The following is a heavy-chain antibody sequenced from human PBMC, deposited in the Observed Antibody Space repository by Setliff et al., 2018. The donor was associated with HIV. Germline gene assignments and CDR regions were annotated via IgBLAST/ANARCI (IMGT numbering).Heavy chain of an antibody. D-gene: IGHD2-15*01. V-gene: IGHV5-51*01. CDR2: IYPGDSDT. Sequence: GESLKISCKGSGYSFSSYWIAWVRQMPGKGLEWMGIIYPGDSDTRYSPSFQGQVTISADKSISTAYLQWRSLKASDTATYYCARHVSSGLRLYYHYVDGWGKGTTVTVSS. CDR3: ARHVSSGLRLYYHYVDG. CDR1: GYSFSSYW. J-gene: IGHJ6*03.